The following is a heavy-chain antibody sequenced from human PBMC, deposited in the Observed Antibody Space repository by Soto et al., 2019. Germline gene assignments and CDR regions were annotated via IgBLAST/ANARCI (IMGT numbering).Heavy chain of an antibody. CDR3: AKDTEKQLRGGYFDY. J-gene: IGHJ4*02. Sequence: QVQLVESGGGVVQPGRSLRLSCAASGFTFSSYGMHWVRQAPGKGLEWVAVISYDGSNKYYADSVKGRFTISRDNSKNTLYLQMNSLRAEDTAVYYCAKDTEKQLRGGYFDYWGQGTLVTVSS. V-gene: IGHV3-30*18. CDR1: GFTFSSYG. D-gene: IGHD6-6*01. CDR2: ISYDGSNK.